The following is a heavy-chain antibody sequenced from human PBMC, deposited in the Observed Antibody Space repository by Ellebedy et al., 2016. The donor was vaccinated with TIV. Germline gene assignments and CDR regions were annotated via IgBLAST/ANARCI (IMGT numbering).Heavy chain of an antibody. Sequence: MPSETLSLTCTVSDGSTSGYYWSRIRQPPGKGLEWLGQIFYSGSTNYNPSLRSRVTISVDTSKNQFSLRLSSVTAADTAVYYCARRKITIFGVTDAFDIWGQGTVVTVSS. D-gene: IGHD3-3*01. V-gene: IGHV4-59*01. J-gene: IGHJ3*02. CDR3: ARRKITIFGVTDAFDI. CDR2: IFYSGST. CDR1: DGSTSGYY.